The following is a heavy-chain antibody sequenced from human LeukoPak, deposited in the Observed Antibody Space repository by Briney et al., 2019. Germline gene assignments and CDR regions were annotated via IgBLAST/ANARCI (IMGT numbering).Heavy chain of an antibody. CDR2: INSDGSIT. J-gene: IGHJ2*01. CDR1: GFTFSSYW. Sequence: PGGSLRLSCEASGFTFSSYWMYWVRQTPGKGLVWVSRINSDGSITMYADSVKGRFTISRDKAKNTLYLQLNSLRAEDTAVYYCARDINWYFDLWGRGTLVTVSS. V-gene: IGHV3-74*03. CDR3: ARDINWYFDL.